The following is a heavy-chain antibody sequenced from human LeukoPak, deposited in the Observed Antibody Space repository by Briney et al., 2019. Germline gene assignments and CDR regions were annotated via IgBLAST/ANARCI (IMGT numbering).Heavy chain of an antibody. CDR1: GYTFTSYD. CDR3: ARLLDYDFWSGYVYYYGMDV. J-gene: IGHJ6*02. D-gene: IGHD3-3*01. V-gene: IGHV1-8*01. CDR2: MNPNSGNT. Sequence: ASVKVSCKASGYTFTSYDIKWVRQATGQGLEWMGWMNPNSGNTGYAQKFQGRVTMTRNTSISTAYMKLSSLRSEDTAVYYCARLLDYDFWSGYVYYYGMDVWGQGTTVTVSS.